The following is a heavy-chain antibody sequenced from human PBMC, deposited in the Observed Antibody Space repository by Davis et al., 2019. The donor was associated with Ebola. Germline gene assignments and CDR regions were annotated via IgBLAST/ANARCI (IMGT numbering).Heavy chain of an antibody. D-gene: IGHD2-15*01. CDR3: ARNLFASGGAPYFDY. CDR2: ISSSSHTV. Sequence: GGSLRLSCGASGFSFSGYSMNWVRQAPGKGLEWVSYISSSSHTVYYAASVKGRFTISRDNARNSLYLQMNSLRDEDTAVYYCARNLFASGGAPYFDYWGQGTLVTVSS. CDR1: GFSFSGYS. J-gene: IGHJ4*02. V-gene: IGHV3-48*02.